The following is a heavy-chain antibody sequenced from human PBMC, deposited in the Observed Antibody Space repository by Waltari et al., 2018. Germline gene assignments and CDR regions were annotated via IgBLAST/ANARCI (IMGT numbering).Heavy chain of an antibody. CDR3: VRHRGGSYYWFFDV. J-gene: IGHJ2*01. V-gene: IGHV3-48*01. CDR1: GVRFSVDG. D-gene: IGHD1-26*01. Sequence: DVQVVESGGGLVQPGGSLRLSCTPSGVRFSVDGMDWIRQAPGKGLEWVSYISGSSSPIYYADSVKGRFTISRDNAKNSVYLEMSSLRSEDTAVYYCVRHRGGSYYWFFDVWGRGTLVSVSS. CDR2: ISGSSSPI.